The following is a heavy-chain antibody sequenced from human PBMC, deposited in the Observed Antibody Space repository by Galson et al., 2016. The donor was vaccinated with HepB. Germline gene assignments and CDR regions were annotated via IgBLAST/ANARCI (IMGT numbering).Heavy chain of an antibody. Sequence: SLRLSCAASGFTFSSFGMHWVRQAPGKGLEWVAVISYDGSNKYYADSVKGRFTISRDNSKDTLHLQINSLRAEDTAVYYCAEDMSAVAGRGGYYYYGMDVWGQGTTVTVSS. CDR2: ISYDGSNK. CDR1: GFTFSSFG. CDR3: AEDMSAVAGRGGYYYYGMDV. J-gene: IGHJ6*02. V-gene: IGHV3-30*18. D-gene: IGHD6-13*01.